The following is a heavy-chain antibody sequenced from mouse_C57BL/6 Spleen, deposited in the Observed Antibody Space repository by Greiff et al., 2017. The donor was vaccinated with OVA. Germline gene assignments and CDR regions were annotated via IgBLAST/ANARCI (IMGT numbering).Heavy chain of an antibody. D-gene: IGHD1-1*01. V-gene: IGHV5-4*01. CDR2: ISDGCSYT. CDR3: ARGGNYGSVFDY. CDR1: GFTFSSYA. Sequence: DVHLVESGGGLVKPGGSLKLSCAASGFTFSSYAMSWVRQTPEKRLEWVATISDGCSYTYYPDNVKGRFTISRDNAKNNLYLQMSHLKSEDTAMYYCARGGNYGSVFDYWGQGTTLTVSS. J-gene: IGHJ2*01.